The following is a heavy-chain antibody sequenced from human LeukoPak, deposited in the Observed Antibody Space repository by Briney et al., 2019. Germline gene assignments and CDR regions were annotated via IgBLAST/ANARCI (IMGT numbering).Heavy chain of an antibody. J-gene: IGHJ4*02. V-gene: IGHV3-43*02. Sequence: GGSLRLSCVASGFTFDDYAMHWVRQAPGKGLKWVSLISGDGGSTYYADSVKGRFTISRDNSKNSLYLQMNSLRTEDTALYYCAKAHSSGYYYGGYYFDYWGQGTLVTVSS. CDR3: AKAHSSGYYYGGYYFDY. CDR2: ISGDGGST. CDR1: GFTFDDYA. D-gene: IGHD3-22*01.